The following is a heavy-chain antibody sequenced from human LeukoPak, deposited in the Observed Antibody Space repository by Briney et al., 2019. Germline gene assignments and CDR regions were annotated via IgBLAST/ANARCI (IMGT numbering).Heavy chain of an antibody. CDR3: ARDDSSSSIDY. CDR2: ISGSSDNT. J-gene: IGHJ4*02. V-gene: IGHV3-23*01. D-gene: IGHD6-6*01. CDR1: GFTYRSHA. Sequence: GGSLRLSCAVSGFTYRSHAMSWVRQAPGKGLEWVSVISGSSDNTYYADSVKGRFTISRDNSKNTLYLQMNSLRAEDTAVYYCARDDSSSSIDYWGQGTLVTVSS.